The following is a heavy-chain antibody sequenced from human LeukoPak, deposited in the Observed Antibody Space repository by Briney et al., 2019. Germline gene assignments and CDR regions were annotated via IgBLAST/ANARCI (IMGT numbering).Heavy chain of an antibody. D-gene: IGHD3-10*01. CDR1: GFTFSSYA. V-gene: IGHV3-64D*06. Sequence: GGSLRLSCSASGFTFSSYAMHWVRQAPGKGLEYVSAISSNGGSTYYADSVKGRFTISRDNSKNTLYLQMSSLRAEDTAVYYCVKGEVSFGEKGNWFDPWGQGTLVTVSS. CDR2: ISSNGGST. CDR3: VKGEVSFGEKGNWFDP. J-gene: IGHJ5*02.